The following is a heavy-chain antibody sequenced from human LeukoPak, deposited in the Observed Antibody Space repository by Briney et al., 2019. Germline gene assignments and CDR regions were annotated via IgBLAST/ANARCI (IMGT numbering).Heavy chain of an antibody. CDR2: INPNNGGT. V-gene: IGHV1-2*02. J-gene: IGHJ6*03. D-gene: IGHD2-2*01. Sequence: ASVKVSCKASGYTFTGYYIHWVRQAPGQGLEWMGWINPNNGGTNYAQKFQGRVTMTRDTSISTAYMELSRLRSDDTAVYYCSRGSSTSITYYMDVWGKGTTVTVSS. CDR3: SRGSSTSITYYMDV. CDR1: GYTFTGYY.